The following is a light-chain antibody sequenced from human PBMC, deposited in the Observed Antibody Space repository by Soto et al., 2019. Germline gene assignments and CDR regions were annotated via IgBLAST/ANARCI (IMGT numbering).Light chain of an antibody. CDR3: QQSFSAPLCT. CDR1: QSISTF. V-gene: IGKV1-39*01. Sequence: DIQMTQSPSSLSASVGDRVTITCRASQSISTFLNWYQHKPGKAPTLLIYAASSLQSGVPSRFSGSGSGTDFTLTISNLQPEDFATYYCQQSFSAPLCTFGPGTKVDIK. J-gene: IGKJ3*01. CDR2: AAS.